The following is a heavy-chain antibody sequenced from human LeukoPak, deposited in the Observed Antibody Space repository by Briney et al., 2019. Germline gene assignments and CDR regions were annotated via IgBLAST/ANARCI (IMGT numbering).Heavy chain of an antibody. CDR1: GFTFSNAW. Sequence: GGSLRLSCAASGFTFSNAWMSWVRQAPGKGLEWVGRIRSKTDGGTTDYAAPVKGRFTISRHDSKNTLYLEINSLKTEDTAVYYCTRYASGWYWGQGTLVTVSS. J-gene: IGHJ4*02. V-gene: IGHV3-15*01. CDR3: TRYASGWY. D-gene: IGHD6-19*01. CDR2: IRSKTDGGTT.